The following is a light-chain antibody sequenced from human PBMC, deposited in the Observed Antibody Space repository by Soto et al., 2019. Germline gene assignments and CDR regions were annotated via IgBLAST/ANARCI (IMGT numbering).Light chain of an antibody. V-gene: IGKV3-11*01. CDR2: DAS. CDR3: QQRSNWPLT. Sequence: EIFFTQSPATLSLSPGERATLSCRASQSVSSYLAWYQQKPGQAPRLLIYDASNRATGIPARFSGSGSGTDFTLTISSLEPEDFAVYYCQQRSNWPLTFGGGTKVDIK. J-gene: IGKJ4*01. CDR1: QSVSSY.